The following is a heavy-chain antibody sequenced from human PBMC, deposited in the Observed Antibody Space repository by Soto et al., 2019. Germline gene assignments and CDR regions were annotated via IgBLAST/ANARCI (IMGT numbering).Heavy chain of an antibody. CDR1: GGSFSGYY. D-gene: IGHD6-13*01. V-gene: IGHV4-34*01. J-gene: IGHJ4*02. CDR3: ERKNPYTSSWYPDY. CDR2: INHSGST. Sequence: SETLSLTCAVYGGSFSGYYWSWIRQPPGKGLEWIGEINHSGSTNYNPSLKSRVTISVDTSKNQFSLKLSSVTAADTAVYYCERKNPYTSSWYPDYGGKGTLVTVPS.